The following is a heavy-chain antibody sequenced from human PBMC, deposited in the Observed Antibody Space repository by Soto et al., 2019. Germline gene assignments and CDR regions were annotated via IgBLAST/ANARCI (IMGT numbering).Heavy chain of an antibody. CDR2: ISGSGGST. CDR1: GFTFSSYA. CDR3: AKDLRGIYYDFWSGPDTY. Sequence: PGGSLRLSCAASGFTFSSYAMSWVRQAPGKGLEWVSAISGSGGSTYYADSVKGRFTISRDNSKNTLYLQMNSLRAEDTAVYYCAKDLRGIYYDFWSGPDTYWGQGTLVTVSS. V-gene: IGHV3-23*01. D-gene: IGHD3-3*01. J-gene: IGHJ4*02.